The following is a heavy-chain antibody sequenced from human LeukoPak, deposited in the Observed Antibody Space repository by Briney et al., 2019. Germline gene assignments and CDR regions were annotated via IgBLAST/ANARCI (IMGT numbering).Heavy chain of an antibody. CDR1: GYSFSSYW. Sequence: GESLRISCKGSGYSFSSYWIGWVRQMPGKGLEWMGTIYPGDSDTRYSPSFQGQVTISADKSISTAYLQWSSLKASDTAMYYCARHLALRDAFNIWGQGTMVTVSS. CDR2: IYPGDSDT. V-gene: IGHV5-51*01. CDR3: ARHLALRDAFNI. J-gene: IGHJ3*02.